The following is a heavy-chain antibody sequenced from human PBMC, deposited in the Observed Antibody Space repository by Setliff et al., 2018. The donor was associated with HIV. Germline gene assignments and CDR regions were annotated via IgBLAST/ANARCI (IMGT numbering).Heavy chain of an antibody. V-gene: IGHV1-46*01. CDR3: ARVRYCSGGSCYGGEYWFDP. Sequence: ASVKVSCKASGYTFTSYHMHWVRQAPGQGLEWMGVIKPSGGSTSYAKKFQGRVSMTRDTSTSTVYMELSSLRSEDTAVYYCARVRYCSGGSCYGGEYWFDPWGQGTLVTVSS. CDR2: IKPSGGST. CDR1: GYTFTSYH. J-gene: IGHJ5*02. D-gene: IGHD2-15*01.